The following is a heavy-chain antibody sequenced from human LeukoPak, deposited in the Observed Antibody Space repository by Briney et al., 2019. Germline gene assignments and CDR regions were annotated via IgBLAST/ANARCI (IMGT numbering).Heavy chain of an antibody. J-gene: IGHJ4*02. V-gene: IGHV3-33*01. Sequence: GGSLRLSCAASGFTFSSYGMHWVRQAPGKGLEWVAVIWYDGSNKYYADSVKGRFTISRDNSKNTLYLLMNSLRAEDTAVYYCARDGDYYGSGSYYAPEVDYWGQGTLVTVSS. D-gene: IGHD3-10*01. CDR1: GFTFSSYG. CDR2: IWYDGSNK. CDR3: ARDGDYYGSGSYYAPEVDY.